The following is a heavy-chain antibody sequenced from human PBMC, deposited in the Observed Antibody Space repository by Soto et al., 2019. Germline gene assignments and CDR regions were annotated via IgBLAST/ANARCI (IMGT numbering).Heavy chain of an antibody. CDR3: AREGSYSAYNFAHGIQLWSFDF. Sequence: ETLSLTCTVSGVSINTFYWSWVRQPAGKGLEWIGRIFSSGSTSFNPSLESRVAMSVDTSKNHFSLNLSSVTAADMAVYYCAREGSYSAYNFAHGIQLWSFDFWGQGALVTVSS. D-gene: IGHD5-12*01. J-gene: IGHJ4*02. CDR1: GVSINTFY. CDR2: IFSSGST. V-gene: IGHV4-4*07.